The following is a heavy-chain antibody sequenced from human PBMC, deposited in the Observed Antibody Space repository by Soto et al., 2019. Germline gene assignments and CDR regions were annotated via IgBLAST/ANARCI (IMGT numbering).Heavy chain of an antibody. CDR3: AREGVGYCSSTSCYAVFDY. J-gene: IGHJ4*02. D-gene: IGHD2-2*01. Sequence: EVQLVESGGGLVKPGGSLRLSCAASGFTFSSYSMNWVRQAPGKGLEWVSSISSSSSYIYYADSVKGRFTISRDNAKNSLYLQVNSLRAEDTAVYYCAREGVGYCSSTSCYAVFDYWGQGTLVTVSS. CDR2: ISSSSSYI. CDR1: GFTFSSYS. V-gene: IGHV3-21*01.